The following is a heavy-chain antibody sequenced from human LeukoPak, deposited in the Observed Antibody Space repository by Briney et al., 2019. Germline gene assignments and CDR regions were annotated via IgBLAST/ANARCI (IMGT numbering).Heavy chain of an antibody. J-gene: IGHJ5*02. V-gene: IGHV4-59*01. D-gene: IGHD3-10*01. CDR1: GGSINGFY. CDR2: IYYSGST. Sequence: PSETLSLTCTVSGGSINGFYWSWIRQPPGKGLEWIGCIYYSGSTNYNPSFKSRVTISVDTSKNQFSLKLSSVTAADTAVYYCAVMVRGVIIKLNWFDPWGQGTLVTVSS. CDR3: AVMVRGVIIKLNWFDP.